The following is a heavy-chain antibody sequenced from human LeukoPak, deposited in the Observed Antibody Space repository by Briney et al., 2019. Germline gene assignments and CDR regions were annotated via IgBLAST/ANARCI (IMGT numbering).Heavy chain of an antibody. V-gene: IGHV4-34*01. CDR3: ARGRGGSLWFGEFNIRPPYYYYGMDV. J-gene: IGHJ6*02. CDR1: GGSFSGYY. CDR2: INHSGST. Sequence: SETLSLTCAVYGGSFSGYYWSWIRQPPGKGLEWIGEINHSGSTNYNPSLKSRVTISVDTSKNQFSLKLSSVTAADTAVYYCARGRGGSLWFGEFNIRPPYYYYGMDVWGQGTTVTVSS. D-gene: IGHD3-10*01.